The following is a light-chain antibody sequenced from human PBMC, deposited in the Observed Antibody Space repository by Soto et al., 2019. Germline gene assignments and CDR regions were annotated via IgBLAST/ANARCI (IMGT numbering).Light chain of an antibody. CDR3: SSYAGSGVVI. V-gene: IGLV2-23*02. CDR1: SSDVGSYNV. Sequence: SVLTQPASVSGSPGQWITISRTGTSSDVGSYNVVSWYQQHPGKAAKLMIYEVTERPSGVSNRFSGSKSGNTASLTVSGLQAENEADYYCSSYAGSGVVIFGGGTKLTVL. CDR2: EVT. J-gene: IGLJ2*01.